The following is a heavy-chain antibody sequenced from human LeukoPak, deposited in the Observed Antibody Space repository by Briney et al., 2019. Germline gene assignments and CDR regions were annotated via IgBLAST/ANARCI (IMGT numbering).Heavy chain of an antibody. CDR1: GGTFSSYA. Sequence: SVKVPCKASGGTFSSYAISWVRQAPGQGLEWMGGIIPIFGTANYAQKFQGRVTITADESTRTAYMELSSLRYEDTAVYYCATELGSYDYWGQGTLVTVSS. V-gene: IGHV1-69*13. D-gene: IGHD1-26*01. CDR2: IIPIFGTA. J-gene: IGHJ4*02. CDR3: ATELGSYDY.